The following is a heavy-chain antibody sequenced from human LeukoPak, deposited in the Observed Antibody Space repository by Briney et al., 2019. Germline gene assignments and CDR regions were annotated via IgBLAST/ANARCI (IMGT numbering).Heavy chain of an antibody. CDR2: ISAYNGNT. D-gene: IGHD5-12*01. CDR1: GYTFTSYG. V-gene: IGHV1-18*01. CDR3: ARDLNIVATIGTLFDY. J-gene: IGHJ4*02. Sequence: ASVKVSCKASGYTFTSYGISWVRQAPGQGLEWMGWISAYNGNTDYAQKLQGRVTMTTDTSTSTAYMELRSLRSDDTAVYYCARDLNIVATIGTLFDYWGQGTLVTVSS.